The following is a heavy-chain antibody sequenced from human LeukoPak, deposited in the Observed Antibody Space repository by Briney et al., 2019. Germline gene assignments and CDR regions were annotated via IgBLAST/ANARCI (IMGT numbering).Heavy chain of an antibody. CDR1: GFSFDDFA. Sequence: GGSLRLSCAASGFSFDDFAMHWVRQAPGKGLEWVSGITWNGGTIDYADSVKGRFTISRDNAKNSLYLQMNSLRAEDTTLYYCATRYASGPIADYWGQGTLVTVSS. CDR3: ATRYASGPIADY. J-gene: IGHJ4*02. CDR2: ITWNGGTI. V-gene: IGHV3-9*01. D-gene: IGHD3-10*01.